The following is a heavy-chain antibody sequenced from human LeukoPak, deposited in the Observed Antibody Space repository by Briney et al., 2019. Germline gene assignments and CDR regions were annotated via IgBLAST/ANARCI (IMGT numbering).Heavy chain of an antibody. CDR3: ARVAHDLYPYYFDY. J-gene: IGHJ4*02. Sequence: PSETLSLTCDVSGDSISSSYWWTWVRQPPGKGLEWIGEIYQSGSTNYDSSLKSRVTISLDKSKNQFSLKVSSLTAADTAVYYCARVAHDLYPYYFDYWGQGTLVTVSS. CDR1: GDSISSSYW. D-gene: IGHD5/OR15-5a*01. CDR2: IYQSGST. V-gene: IGHV4-4*02.